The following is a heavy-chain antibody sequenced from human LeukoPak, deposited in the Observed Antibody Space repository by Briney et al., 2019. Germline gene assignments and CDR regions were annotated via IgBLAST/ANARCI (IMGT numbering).Heavy chain of an antibody. V-gene: IGHV3-11*06. J-gene: IGHJ6*02. CDR2: INPTSGYT. D-gene: IGHD2-2*01. CDR1: GFTFSDYY. CDR3: ARDIVVLPAAAPSRYYYYGMDV. Sequence: KSGGSLRLSCAASGFTFSDYYMSWIRQAPGKGLEWLSYINPTSGYTPYADSVKGRFTISRDNSKNTLYLQMNSLRAEDTAVYYCARDIVVLPAAAPSRYYYYGMDVWGQGTTVTVSS.